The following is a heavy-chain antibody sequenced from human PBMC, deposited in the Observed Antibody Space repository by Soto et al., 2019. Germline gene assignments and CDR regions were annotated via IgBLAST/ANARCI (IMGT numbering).Heavy chain of an antibody. V-gene: IGHV4-34*01. D-gene: IGHD3-10*01. J-gene: IGHJ4*02. CDR2: INHSGST. CDR1: GGSFSGYY. Sequence: SETLSLTCAVYGGSFSGYYWSWIRQPPGKGLEWIGEINHSGSTNYNPSLKSRVTISVDTSKNQFSLKLSSVTAADTAVYYCARGLWFGELYWGQGTLVTVSS. CDR3: ARGLWFGELY.